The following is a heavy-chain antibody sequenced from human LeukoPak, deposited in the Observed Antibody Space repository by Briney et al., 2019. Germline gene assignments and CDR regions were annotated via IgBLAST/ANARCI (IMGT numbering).Heavy chain of an antibody. CDR1: GFTFSSYA. J-gene: IGHJ4*02. Sequence: GGSLRLSCAASGFTFSSYAMSWVRQTPGKGLEWVSGISLDGATTYYAGSVEGRFTISRDNSKNTLYLQMNSLRADDTAVYYCVKDHGWLLYSWGQGTLVTVSS. CDR3: VKDHGWLLYS. CDR2: ISLDGATT. V-gene: IGHV3-23*01. D-gene: IGHD3-9*01.